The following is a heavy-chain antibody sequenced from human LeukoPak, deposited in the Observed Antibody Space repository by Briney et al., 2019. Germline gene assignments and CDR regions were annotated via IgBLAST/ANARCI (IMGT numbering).Heavy chain of an antibody. J-gene: IGHJ1*01. CDR1: GFTFSSYA. V-gene: IGHV3-30-3*01. Sequence: PGGSLRLSCAASGFTFSSYAMHWVRQAPGKGLEWVAVISYDGSNKYYADSVKGRFTVSRANSKNTLYLQMNSLRAEDTAVYYCANRAGDQTQQPDNGAFQYWGQGTLVTVSS. D-gene: IGHD4/OR15-4a*01. CDR2: ISYDGSNK. CDR3: ANRAGDQTQQPDNGAFQY.